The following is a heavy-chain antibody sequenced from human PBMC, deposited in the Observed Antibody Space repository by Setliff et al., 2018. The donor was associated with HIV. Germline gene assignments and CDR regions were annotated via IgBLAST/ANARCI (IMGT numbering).Heavy chain of an antibody. CDR1: GGSFSGYC. CDR3: AREDYYYYGMDV. V-gene: IGHV4-34*01. CDR2: IQHSGRT. J-gene: IGHJ6*02. Sequence: PSETLSLTCAVYGGSFSGYCWSWIRQPPGKGLEWIGEIQHSGRTNYNPSLKSQVTISVDTSKNQFSLKLSSVTAADTAVYYCAREDYYYYGMDVWGQGTMVTVSS.